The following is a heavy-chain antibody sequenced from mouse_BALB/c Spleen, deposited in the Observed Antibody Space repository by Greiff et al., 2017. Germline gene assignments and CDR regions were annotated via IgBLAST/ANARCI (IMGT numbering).Heavy chain of an antibody. D-gene: IGHD2-1*01. CDR2: ISSGSSTI. CDR3: ARWGGNYLYAMDY. J-gene: IGHJ4*01. V-gene: IGHV5-17*02. CDR1: GFTFSSFG. Sequence: EVMLVESGGGLVQPGGSRKLSCAASGFTFSSFGMHWVRQAPEKGLEWVAYISSGSSTIYYADTVKGRFTISRDNPKNTLFLQMTSLRSEDTAMYYCARWGGNYLYAMDYWGQGTSVTVSS.